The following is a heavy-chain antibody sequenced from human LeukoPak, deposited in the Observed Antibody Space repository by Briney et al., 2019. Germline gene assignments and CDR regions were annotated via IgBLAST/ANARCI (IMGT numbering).Heavy chain of an antibody. V-gene: IGHV3-23*01. Sequence: GGSLRLSCAASVFTFISDAIRWVRQAPGRGVGWVSAISCRGGSTSYADSVKGRFTISRDNSKNTLYRQMNILRAEDTAVYYCAKDPMRSFDYWGQGTLVTVSS. CDR3: AKDPMRSFDY. CDR1: VFTFISDA. D-gene: IGHD5-24*01. J-gene: IGHJ4*02. CDR2: ISCRGGST.